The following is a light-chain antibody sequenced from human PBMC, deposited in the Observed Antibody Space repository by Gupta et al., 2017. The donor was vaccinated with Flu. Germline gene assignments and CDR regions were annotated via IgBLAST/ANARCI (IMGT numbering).Light chain of an antibody. CDR2: WAS. Sequence: DIVMTQSPDSLAVCLGGRATSTCKASQSVLYSSNNKNYLAWYQQKPRQPPKLLIYWASTRESGVPDRFSGSGSGTDFTLTISSLQAEYVAVYYCQQYYSTPQTFGQGTKVEIK. CDR1: QSVLYSSNNKNY. J-gene: IGKJ1*01. V-gene: IGKV4-1*01. CDR3: QQYYSTPQT.